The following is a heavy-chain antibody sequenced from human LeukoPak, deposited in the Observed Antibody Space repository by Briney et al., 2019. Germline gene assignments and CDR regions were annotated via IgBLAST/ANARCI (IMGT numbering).Heavy chain of an antibody. CDR3: ARPQGTRESPPS. J-gene: IGHJ4*02. CDR1: GYSFTDYW. D-gene: IGHD3-10*01. V-gene: IGHV5-51*01. CDR2: IYPGDSTT. Sequence: GESLNISCKGSGYSFTDYWIGWVRQMPGKGLEWLGSIYPGDSTTRYSPSFQGQVTISADKSLSTAYLQWSSLKASDTAMYYCARPQGTRESPPSWGQGTPVTVSS.